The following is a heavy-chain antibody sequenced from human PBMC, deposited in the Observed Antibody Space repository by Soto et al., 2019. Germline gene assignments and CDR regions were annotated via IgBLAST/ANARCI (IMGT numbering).Heavy chain of an antibody. CDR3: ARQRYYDSSGYRSPAYFDY. CDR1: GGSISSSSYY. V-gene: IGHV4-39*01. Sequence: SETLSLTCTVSGGSISSSSYYWGWIRQPPGKGLEWIGSIYYSGSTYYNPSLKSRVTISVDTSKNQFSLKLSSVTAADTAVYYCARQRYYDSSGYRSPAYFDYWGQGTLVTVSS. D-gene: IGHD3-22*01. CDR2: IYYSGST. J-gene: IGHJ4*02.